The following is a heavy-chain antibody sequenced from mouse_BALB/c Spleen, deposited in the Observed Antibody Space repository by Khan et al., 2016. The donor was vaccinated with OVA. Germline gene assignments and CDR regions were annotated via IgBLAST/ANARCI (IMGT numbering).Heavy chain of an antibody. V-gene: IGHV1-20*02. CDR2: INPHIGET. CDR3: TRIYRSDFDY. D-gene: IGHD1-1*01. J-gene: IGHJ2*01. Sequence: EVQLQESGPELVRPGASVKISCKASGYSFTGYFMNWVMQSHGKSLEWIGRINPHIGETFYNPRFKDKATLTVDESSSTAHMELRSLASADSAVYYFTRIYRSDFDYWGQGTTLTVSS. CDR1: GYSFTGYF.